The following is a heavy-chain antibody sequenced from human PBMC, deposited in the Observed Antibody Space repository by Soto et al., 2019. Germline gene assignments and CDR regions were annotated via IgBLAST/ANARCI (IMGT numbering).Heavy chain of an antibody. D-gene: IGHD6-19*01. CDR2: ISGSGTTA. V-gene: IGHV3-23*01. Sequence: EVQLLESGGGLVQPGGSLRLSCAASGFIFSSYAMSWVRQAPGKGLEGVSAISGSGTTAYYADSVKGRFTFSRDNSKRMMSLQMVSLGAEAAAVYCCAKTTDGWFSAFETWGQGTRVTVSS. J-gene: IGHJ3*02. CDR3: AKTTDGWFSAFET. CDR1: GFIFSSYA.